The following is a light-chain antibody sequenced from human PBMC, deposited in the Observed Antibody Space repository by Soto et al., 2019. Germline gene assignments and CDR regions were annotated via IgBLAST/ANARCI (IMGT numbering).Light chain of an antibody. Sequence: EIVLTQSPATLSLSPGERATLSCRASQSVSSYLAWYQQKPGQAPRLLIYDASNRATGIPPRFSGSGSGTDLTLTISILEPEDFAVYHCQQRSNWPPPFGQGTKLEIK. CDR1: QSVSSY. V-gene: IGKV3-11*01. CDR3: QQRSNWPPP. CDR2: DAS. J-gene: IGKJ2*01.